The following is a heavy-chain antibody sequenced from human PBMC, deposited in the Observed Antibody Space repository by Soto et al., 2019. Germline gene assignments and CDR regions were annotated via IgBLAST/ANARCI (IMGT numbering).Heavy chain of an antibody. J-gene: IGHJ5*02. D-gene: IGHD2-21*01. CDR1: GFTFNTYD. Sequence: EVQLVESGGGLVKPGGSLRLSCAASGFTFNTYDMNWVRQAPGKGLEWVSSITTSSAYIYYADSLKGRITISRDNAKNSLFRQMNSLRAEDTAVYYCVMSGTARLLRHSWFDTWGQGTLVTVSS. CDR3: VMSGTARLLRHSWFDT. CDR2: ITTSSAYI. V-gene: IGHV3-21*01.